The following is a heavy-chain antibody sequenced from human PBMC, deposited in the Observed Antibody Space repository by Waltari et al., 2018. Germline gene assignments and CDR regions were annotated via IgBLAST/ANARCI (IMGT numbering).Heavy chain of an antibody. CDR3: ARVRGYYGSGFFALRYYYGMDV. Sequence: QVQLVQSGAEVKKPGASVKVSCKASGYTFTSYAMHWVRQAPGQRLEWLGWINAGNGNTKYSQKFQGRVTMTRDTSTSTVYMELSSLRSEDTAVYYCARVRGYYGSGFFALRYYYGMDVWGQGTTVTVSS. V-gene: IGHV1-3*01. CDR1: GYTFTSYA. D-gene: IGHD3-10*01. J-gene: IGHJ6*02. CDR2: INAGNGNT.